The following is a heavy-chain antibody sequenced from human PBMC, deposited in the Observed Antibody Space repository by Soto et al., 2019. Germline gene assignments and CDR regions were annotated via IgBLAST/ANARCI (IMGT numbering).Heavy chain of an antibody. D-gene: IGHD3-10*01. V-gene: IGHV1-69*01. Sequence: QVQLVQSGAEVKKPGSSVKVSCKASGGTFSSYAISWMRQAPGQGLEWMGGIIPIFGTANYAQKFQGRVTITADESTSTAYMELSSLRSEDTAVYYCARGLYYYGSGSYYWFDPWGQGTLVTVSS. J-gene: IGHJ5*02. CDR1: GGTFSSYA. CDR2: IIPIFGTA. CDR3: ARGLYYYGSGSYYWFDP.